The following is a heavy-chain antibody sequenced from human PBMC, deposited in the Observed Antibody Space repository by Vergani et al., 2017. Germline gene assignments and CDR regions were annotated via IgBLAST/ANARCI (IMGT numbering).Heavy chain of an antibody. V-gene: IGHV3-30*18. D-gene: IGHD1-14*01. J-gene: IGHJ4*02. CDR2: ISYDGSNK. CDR1: GFTFSSYG. CDR3: ANLPRPDMS. Sequence: QVQLESGGGVVQPGRSLRLSCAASGFTFSSYGMHWVRQAPGKGLEWVEVISYDGSNKYYADSVKCGFTISRDNSKNKLYLQMNSLRAEDTAVYYCANLPRPDMSWGQGTLVTVSS.